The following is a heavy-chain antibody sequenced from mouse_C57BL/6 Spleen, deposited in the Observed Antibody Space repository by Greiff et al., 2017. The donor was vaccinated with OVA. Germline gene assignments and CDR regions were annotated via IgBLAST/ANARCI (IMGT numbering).Heavy chain of an antibody. CDR2: IDPETGGT. V-gene: IGHV1-15*01. CDR1: GYTFTDYE. J-gene: IGHJ2*01. CDR3: TFITTVYFYY. Sequence: QVQLQQSGAELVRPGASVTLSCKASGYTFTDYEMHWVKQTPVNGLEWIGAIDPETGGTAYNQKFKGKAILTADKSSSTAYMELRSLTSEDSAVYYCTFITTVYFYYWGQGTTLTVSS. D-gene: IGHD1-1*01.